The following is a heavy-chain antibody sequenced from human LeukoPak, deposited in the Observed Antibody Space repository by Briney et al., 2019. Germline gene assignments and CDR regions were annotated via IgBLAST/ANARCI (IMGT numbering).Heavy chain of an antibody. CDR2: IWYDGSNK. Sequence: PGGSLRLSCAASGFTFSSYGMHWVRQAPGKGLEWVAVIWYDGSNKYYADSVKGRFTISRDNSKNTLYLQMNSLRAEDTAVYYCARDPGIAAAGTGEYFDYSGQGTLVTVSS. V-gene: IGHV3-33*01. D-gene: IGHD6-13*01. J-gene: IGHJ4*02. CDR3: ARDPGIAAAGTGEYFDY. CDR1: GFTFSSYG.